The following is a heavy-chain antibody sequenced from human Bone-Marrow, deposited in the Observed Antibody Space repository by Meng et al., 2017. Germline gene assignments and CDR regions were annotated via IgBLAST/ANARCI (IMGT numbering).Heavy chain of an antibody. Sequence: SETLSLTCAVYGGSFSGYYWSWIRQPPGKGLEWIGEINHSGSTNYNPSLKSRVTISVDTSKNQFSLKLSSVTAADTAAYYCARTRVLQRFDYWGQGTLVTVSS. J-gene: IGHJ4*02. CDR1: GGSFSGYY. CDR2: INHSGST. CDR3: ARTRVLQRFDY. V-gene: IGHV4-34*01. D-gene: IGHD6-25*01.